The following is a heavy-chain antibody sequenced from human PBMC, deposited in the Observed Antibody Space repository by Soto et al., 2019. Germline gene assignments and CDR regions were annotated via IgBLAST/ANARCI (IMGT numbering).Heavy chain of an antibody. V-gene: IGHV3-30-3*01. CDR2: ISYDGSNK. CDR3: ASPVTTYAFDI. J-gene: IGHJ3*02. D-gene: IGHD4-17*01. Sequence: GGSLRLSCAASGFTFSNAWMSWVRQAPGKGLEWVAVISYDGSNKYYADSVKGRFTISRDNSKNTLYLQMNSLRSEDTAVYYCASPVTTYAFDIWGQGTMVTVSS. CDR1: GFTFSNAW.